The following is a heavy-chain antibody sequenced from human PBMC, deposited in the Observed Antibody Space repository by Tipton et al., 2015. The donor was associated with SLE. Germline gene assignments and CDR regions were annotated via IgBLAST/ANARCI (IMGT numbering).Heavy chain of an antibody. V-gene: IGHV3-23*03. CDR2: IYSGGSST. CDR1: GFTFSTHA. J-gene: IGHJ5*02. CDR3: AKEMFDFWFAP. D-gene: IGHD3-10*02. Sequence: GSLRLSCAASGFTFSTHAMSWVRQAPGKGLEWVSGIYSGGSSTYYADSVKGRFTISRDNSKNTLYLQMNSLRAEDTAVYYCAKEMFDFWFAPWGRGTLVTVSS.